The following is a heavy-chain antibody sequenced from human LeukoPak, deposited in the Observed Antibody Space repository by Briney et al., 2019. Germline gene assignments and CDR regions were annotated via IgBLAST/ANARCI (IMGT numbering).Heavy chain of an antibody. Sequence: GGSLRLSCAASGFTFSSYGMSWVRQAPGKGLEWVSAISGSGGSTYYADSVKGRFTISRGNSKNTLYLQMNSLRAEDTAVYYCAKVSLLWFGELSGHDMFDPWGQGTLVTVSS. J-gene: IGHJ5*02. V-gene: IGHV3-23*01. CDR2: ISGSGGST. CDR1: GFTFSSYG. CDR3: AKVSLLWFGELSGHDMFDP. D-gene: IGHD3-10*01.